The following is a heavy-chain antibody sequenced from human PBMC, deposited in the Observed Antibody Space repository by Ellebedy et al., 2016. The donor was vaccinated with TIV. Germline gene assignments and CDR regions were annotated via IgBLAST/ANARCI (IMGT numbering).Heavy chain of an antibody. CDR1: GFTVSSNY. CDR2: IYSGGST. Sequence: GESLKISCAASGFTVSSNYMSWVRQAPGKGLEWVSVIYSGGSTYYADSVKGRFTISRDNSKNTLSLQMNSLRAEDTAVYYCARGVTPHWYFDLWGRGTLVTVSS. CDR3: ARGVTPHWYFDL. V-gene: IGHV3-53*01. D-gene: IGHD2-21*02. J-gene: IGHJ2*01.